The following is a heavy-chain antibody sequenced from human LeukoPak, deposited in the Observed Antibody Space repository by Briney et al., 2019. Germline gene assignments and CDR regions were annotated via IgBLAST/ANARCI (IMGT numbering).Heavy chain of an antibody. J-gene: IGHJ6*02. Sequence: AXXXXRQAXXXGXEWVSSISNTGGGTYSADSVKGRFTISRDNSMDTLHLQMNSLRAEDTAVYYCAKVPSPFYYYFGMDVWGQGTTVTVSS. CDR2: ISNTGGGT. V-gene: IGHV3-23*01. CDR1: A. CDR3: AKVPSPFYYYFGMDV.